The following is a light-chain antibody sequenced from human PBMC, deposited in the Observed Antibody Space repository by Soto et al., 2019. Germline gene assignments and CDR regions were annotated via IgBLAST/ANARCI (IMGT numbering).Light chain of an antibody. CDR2: LGS. CDR3: MQALQTPFT. J-gene: IGKJ2*01. V-gene: IGKV2-28*01. CDR1: QSLLHSKGYTY. Sequence: EIVMTQSPLSLPVTPGEPASISCRSSQSLLHSKGYTYLDWYLQKPGQSPQVLIHLGSYRASGVPDRFSGSASGADFTLKISRVEAEDVGVYYCMQALQTPFTFGQGTKLEI.